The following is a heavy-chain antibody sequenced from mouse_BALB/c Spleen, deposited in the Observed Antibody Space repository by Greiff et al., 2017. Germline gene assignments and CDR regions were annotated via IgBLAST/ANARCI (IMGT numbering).Heavy chain of an antibody. V-gene: IGHV1-37*01. J-gene: IGHJ1*01. CDR2: INPYNGDT. CDR1: GYSFTGYF. Sequence: EVKVEESGPELVKPGASVKISCKASGYSFTGYFMNWVKQSHGKSLEWIGRINPYNGDTFYNQKFKGKATLTVDKSSSTAHMELLSLTSEDSAVYYCGRADLGRYWYFDVWGAGTTVTVSS. D-gene: IGHD4-1*01. CDR3: GRADLGRYWYFDV.